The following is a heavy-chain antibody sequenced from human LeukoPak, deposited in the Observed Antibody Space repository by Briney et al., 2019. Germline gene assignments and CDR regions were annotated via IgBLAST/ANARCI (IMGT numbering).Heavy chain of an antibody. J-gene: IGHJ6*03. V-gene: IGHV3-74*01. CDR1: GFTFSTYW. Sequence: PGGSLRLSCAASGFTFSTYWMHWVRQAPGKGLVWVSRINNDGTNTNDADSVKGRFTVSRDNAKNTLYLQMKSLRAEDTAMYHCARGSPRDSSGYYSYYYMDVWGKGTTVTVSS. D-gene: IGHD3-22*01. CDR3: ARGSPRDSSGYYSYYYMDV. CDR2: INNDGTNT.